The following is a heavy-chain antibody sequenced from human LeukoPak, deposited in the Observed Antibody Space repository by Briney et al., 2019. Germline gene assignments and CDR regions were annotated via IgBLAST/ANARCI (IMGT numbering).Heavy chain of an antibody. CDR3: AKDGFGELNYFDY. J-gene: IGHJ4*02. CDR2: ISYDGSNK. D-gene: IGHD3-10*01. V-gene: IGHV3-30*18. CDR1: GFTFSSYG. Sequence: SLRLSCAASGFTFSSYGMHWVRQAPGKGPEWGAVISYDGSNKYYADSVKGRFTISRDNSKNTLYLQMNSLRAEDTAVYYCAKDGFGELNYFDYWGQGTLVTVSS.